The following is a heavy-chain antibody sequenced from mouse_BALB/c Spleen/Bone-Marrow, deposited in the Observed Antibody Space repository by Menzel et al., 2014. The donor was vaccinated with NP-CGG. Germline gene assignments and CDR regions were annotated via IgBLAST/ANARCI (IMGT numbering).Heavy chain of an antibody. CDR2: INPGSGGT. J-gene: IGHJ2*01. CDR3: ARGITTGYFDY. D-gene: IGHD1-1*01. Sequence: VQLQQSGAELVRPGTSVKVSCKASGYAFTNYLIEWVKQRPGQGLEWIGVINPGSGGTNYNEKFKGKATPTADKSSSTAYMQLSSLTSDDSAVYFCARGITTGYFDYWGQGTTLTVSS. V-gene: IGHV1-54*01. CDR1: GYAFTNYL.